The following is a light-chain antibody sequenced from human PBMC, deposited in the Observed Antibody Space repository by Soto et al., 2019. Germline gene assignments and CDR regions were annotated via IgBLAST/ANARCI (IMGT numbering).Light chain of an antibody. J-gene: IGKJ2*01. Sequence: IMLTQSPITLSLSPGETATLSCRASRSVSSNLAWYQHRPGQAPRLLIYAASARATGVPARFSGSGSGTDYILTISSLQSEDSAVYYCQQNIMWPPYTFGQGTKLEIK. CDR2: AAS. CDR3: QQNIMWPPYT. CDR1: RSVSSN. V-gene: IGKV3-15*01.